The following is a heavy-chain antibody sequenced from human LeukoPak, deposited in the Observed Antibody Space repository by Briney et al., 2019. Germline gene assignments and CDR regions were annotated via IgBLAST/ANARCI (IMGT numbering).Heavy chain of an antibody. Sequence: ASVKVSCKASGYTFTSYGISWVRQAPGQGLEWMGWISAYNGNTNYAQKLQGRVTMTTGTSTSTAYMELRSLRSDDTAVYYCARFNGDYGYYGMDVWGQGTTVTVSS. D-gene: IGHD4-17*01. CDR1: GYTFTSYG. CDR3: ARFNGDYGYYGMDV. J-gene: IGHJ6*02. CDR2: ISAYNGNT. V-gene: IGHV1-18*01.